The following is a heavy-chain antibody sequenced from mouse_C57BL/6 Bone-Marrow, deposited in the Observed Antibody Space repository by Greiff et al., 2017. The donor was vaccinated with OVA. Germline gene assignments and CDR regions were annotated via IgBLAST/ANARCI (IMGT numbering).Heavy chain of an antibody. D-gene: IGHD2-1*01. J-gene: IGHJ2*01. V-gene: IGHV10-1*01. CDR1: GFSFTTYA. Sequence: EVKLVESGGGLVQPKGSLKLSCAASGFSFTTYAMNWVRQAPGKGLEWVARIRSKSNNYATYYADSVKDRFTISRDDSESMLYLQMNNLKTEDTAMYYCVRHAGNYVSFDYWGQGTTLTVSS. CDR3: VRHAGNYVSFDY. CDR2: IRSKSNNYAT.